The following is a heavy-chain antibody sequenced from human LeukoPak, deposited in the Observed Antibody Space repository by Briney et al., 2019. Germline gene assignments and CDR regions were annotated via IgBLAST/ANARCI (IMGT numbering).Heavy chain of an antibody. Sequence: GESLKISCKGSGYSFSSYWIGWVRQMPGKGLEWMGIINPGDSDTRYSPSFQGQVTISADKSISTAYLQWSSLKASDTAMYYCARGPYLYDSSGYYFDYWGQGTLVTVSS. CDR3: ARGPYLYDSSGYYFDY. CDR2: INPGDSDT. CDR1: GYSFSSYW. V-gene: IGHV5-51*01. J-gene: IGHJ4*02. D-gene: IGHD3-22*01.